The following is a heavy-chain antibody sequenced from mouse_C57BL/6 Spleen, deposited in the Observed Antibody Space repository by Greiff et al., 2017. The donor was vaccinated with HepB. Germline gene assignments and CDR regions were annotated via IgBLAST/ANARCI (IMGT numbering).Heavy chain of an antibody. Sequence: EVHLVESGGGLVQPGGSLKLSCAASGFTFSDYYMSWVRQTPEKRLEWVAYISSGGDYIYYADTVKGRFTISRDNARNTLYLQMSSLKSEDTAMYYCTRADYYGSSFYWYFDVWGTGTTVTVSS. D-gene: IGHD1-1*01. V-gene: IGHV5-9-1*02. CDR3: TRADYYGSSFYWYFDV. CDR1: GFTFSDYY. CDR2: ISSGGDYI. J-gene: IGHJ1*03.